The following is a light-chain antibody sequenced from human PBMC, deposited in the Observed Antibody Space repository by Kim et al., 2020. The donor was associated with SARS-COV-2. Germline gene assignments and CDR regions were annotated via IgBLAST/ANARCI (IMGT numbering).Light chain of an antibody. CDR2: SNN. CDR1: SPNIGSHT. J-gene: IGLJ3*02. V-gene: IGLV1-44*01. CDR3: ATWDATLSSWM. Sequence: ELTQPPSASGTPGQRVTITCSGSSPNIGSHTVNWYQQFPGTAPKLLVFSNNLRPSGVPDRFSGSKSGTSASLAISGLQSEDEADYFCATWDATLSSWMFGGGTQLTVL.